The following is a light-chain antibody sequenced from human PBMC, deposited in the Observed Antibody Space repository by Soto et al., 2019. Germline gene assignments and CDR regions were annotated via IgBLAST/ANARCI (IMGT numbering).Light chain of an antibody. Sequence: QSALTQPASVSGSPGQSITISCTGTSSDVGAYNYVSWYQHYPGKAPKLMIYEVSNRPSGVSNRFSGSKSGNTASLTISGLQAEDEADYYCSSYTIRTTWVFGGGTKLTVL. J-gene: IGLJ3*02. CDR3: SSYTIRTTWV. V-gene: IGLV2-14*01. CDR2: EVS. CDR1: SSDVGAYNY.